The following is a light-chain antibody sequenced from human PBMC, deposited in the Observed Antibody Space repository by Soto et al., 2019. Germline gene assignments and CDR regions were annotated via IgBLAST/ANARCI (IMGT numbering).Light chain of an antibody. CDR1: QSVSSS. CDR2: DAS. CDR3: QQRNDGCT. V-gene: IGKV3-11*01. Sequence: EIVLTQSPATLSLSPGERATLSCRASQSVSSSLGWYQQKPGQPPRLLIYDASKRVTGIPARFSGSGSGTDLTLAISSLEPEDFAVYFCQQRNDGCTFGQGTKLDIK. J-gene: IGKJ1*01.